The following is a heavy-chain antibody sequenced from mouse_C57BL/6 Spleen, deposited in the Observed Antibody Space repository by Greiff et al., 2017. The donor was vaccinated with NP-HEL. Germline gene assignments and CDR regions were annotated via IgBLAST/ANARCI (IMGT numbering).Heavy chain of an antibody. V-gene: IGHV1-76*01. J-gene: IGHJ4*01. Sequence: VQLQQSGAELVRPGASVKLSCKASGYTFTDYYINWVKQRPGQGLEWIARIYPGSGNTYYNEKFKGKATLTAEKSSSTAYMQLSSLTSEDSAVYFCAYGSSKDYAMDYWGQGTSVTVSS. D-gene: IGHD1-1*01. CDR2: IYPGSGNT. CDR3: AYGSSKDYAMDY. CDR1: GYTFTDYY.